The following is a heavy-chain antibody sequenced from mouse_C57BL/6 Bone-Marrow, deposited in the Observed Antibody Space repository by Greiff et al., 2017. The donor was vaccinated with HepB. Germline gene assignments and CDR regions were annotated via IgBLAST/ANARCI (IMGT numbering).Heavy chain of an antibody. CDR1: GFTFSDYY. CDR2: ISNGGGST. V-gene: IGHV5-12*01. CDR3: ARHLYYFDY. Sequence: EVQVVESGGGLVQPGGSLKLSCAASGFTFSDYYMYWVRQTPEKRLEWVAYISNGGGSTYYPDTVKGRFTISRDNAKNTLYLQMSRLKSEDTAMYYCARHLYYFDYWGQGTTLTVSS. J-gene: IGHJ2*01.